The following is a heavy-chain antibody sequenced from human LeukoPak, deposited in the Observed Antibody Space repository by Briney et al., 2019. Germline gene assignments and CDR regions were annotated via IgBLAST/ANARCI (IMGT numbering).Heavy chain of an antibody. Sequence: SQTLSLTCAISGDSVSSNSAAWNWIRQSPSRGLGWLGRTYYRSKWYNDYAVSVKSRITINPDTSKNQFSLQLNSVTPEDTAVYYCARGGYDSSGYYHPSFDYWGQGTLVTVSS. J-gene: IGHJ4*02. CDR1: GDSVSSNSAA. CDR3: ARGGYDSSGYYHPSFDY. D-gene: IGHD3-22*01. V-gene: IGHV6-1*01. CDR2: TYYRSKWYN.